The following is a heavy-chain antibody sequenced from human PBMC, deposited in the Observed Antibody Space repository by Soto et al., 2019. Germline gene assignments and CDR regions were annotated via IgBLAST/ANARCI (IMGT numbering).Heavy chain of an antibody. CDR2: ISRSGGTT. CDR3: ARDAGYSSAGYDVFDI. Sequence: EMQLLESGGGLVQPGGSLTLSCAATGFTFSYSGMNWVRQAPGKGLEWVSTISRSGGTTYYADSVRGRFTISRDNSKSTVYLQIDSLRAEATAIFYCARDAGYSSAGYDVFDIWGQGTMVTVSS. J-gene: IGHJ3*02. D-gene: IGHD6-19*01. CDR1: GFTFSYSG. V-gene: IGHV3-23*01.